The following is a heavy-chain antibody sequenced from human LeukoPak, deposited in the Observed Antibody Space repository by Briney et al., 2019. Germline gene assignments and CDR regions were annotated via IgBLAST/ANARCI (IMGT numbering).Heavy chain of an antibody. CDR1: GGSIRNGDYY. CDR3: AREPGSSSWFDY. Sequence: KPSETLSLSCTVSGGSIRNGDYYWSWIRQPPGKGLEWIGYIYYGGSAYYNPSLKSRVTISVDTSKNQFSLNLSSMTAADTAVYYCAREPGSSSWFDYWGQGTLVTVSS. CDR2: IYYGGSA. V-gene: IGHV4-30-4*08. D-gene: IGHD6-13*01. J-gene: IGHJ4*02.